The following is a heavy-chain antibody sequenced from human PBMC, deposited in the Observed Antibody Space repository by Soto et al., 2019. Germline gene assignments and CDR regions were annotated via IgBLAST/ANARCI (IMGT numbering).Heavy chain of an antibody. D-gene: IGHD3-10*01. CDR2: FDPEDGET. J-gene: IGHJ5*02. CDR1: GYTLTELS. CDR3: ATAVWFGSEYWFDP. Sequence: ASVKVSCKVSGYTLTELSMPWVRQAPGKGLEWMGGFDPEDGETIYAQKFQGRVTMTEDTSTDTAYMELSSLRSEDTAVYYCATAVWFGSEYWFDPWGQGTLVTVSS. V-gene: IGHV1-24*01.